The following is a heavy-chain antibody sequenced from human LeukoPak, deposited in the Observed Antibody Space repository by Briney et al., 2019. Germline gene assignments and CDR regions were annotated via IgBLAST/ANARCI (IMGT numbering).Heavy chain of an antibody. CDR3: ARDRGPSYDSGIYFQYYFHF. CDR2: INPASGDT. CDR1: GYTFSVYY. Sequence: ASVTVTSKASGYTFSVYYIHWMRQVPGQGLEWLGWINPASGDTEYGQKFQGRVSMTRDTSIATAYMELTGLAPGDTAVYYCARDRGPSYDSGIYFQYYFHFWGQGTLVTVPS. V-gene: IGHV1-2*02. J-gene: IGHJ4*02. D-gene: IGHD3-10*01.